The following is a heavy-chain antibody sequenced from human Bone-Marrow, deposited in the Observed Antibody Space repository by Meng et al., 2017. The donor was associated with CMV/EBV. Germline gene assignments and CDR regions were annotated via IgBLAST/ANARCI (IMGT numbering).Heavy chain of an antibody. V-gene: IGHV1-2*02. Sequence: ASVKVSCKASGYTFTGYYMHWVRQAPGQGLEWMGWINPNSGGTNYAQKFQGRVTMTRDTSNSTAYMELSRLRSDHTAVYYCAREGGSGSYGLNWFDPWGQGALVTVSS. CDR3: AREGGSGSYGLNWFDP. CDR2: INPNSGGT. D-gene: IGHD1-26*01. J-gene: IGHJ5*02. CDR1: GYTFTGYY.